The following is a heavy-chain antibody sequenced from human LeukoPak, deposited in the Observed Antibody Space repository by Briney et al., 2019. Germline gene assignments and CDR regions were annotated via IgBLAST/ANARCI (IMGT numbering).Heavy chain of an antibody. Sequence: SETLSLTCTVSGGSISSSSYYWGWIRQPPGKGLEWIGSIYYSGSTYYNPSLKSRVTISVDTSKNQFSLKLSSVTAADTAVYYCARGLNYYDSDYYYYYYMDVWGKGTTVTVSS. V-gene: IGHV4-39*07. CDR2: IYYSGST. J-gene: IGHJ6*03. CDR1: GGSISSSSYY. D-gene: IGHD3-22*01. CDR3: ARGLNYYDSDYYYYYYMDV.